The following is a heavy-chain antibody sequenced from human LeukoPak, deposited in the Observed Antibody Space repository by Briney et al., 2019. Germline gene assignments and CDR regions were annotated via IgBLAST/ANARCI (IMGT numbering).Heavy chain of an antibody. V-gene: IGHV3-21*01. D-gene: IGHD6-13*01. CDR2: ISSSSSYI. J-gene: IGHJ4*02. CDR1: GFTFSSYS. Sequence: PGGSLRLSCAASGFTFSSYSMNWVRQAPGKGLEWVSSISSSSSYIYYADSVRGRFTISRDNAKNTLYLQMNSLRAEDTAVYYCAPAPGNEVVYYFDYWGQGTLVTVSS. CDR3: APAPGNEVVYYFDY.